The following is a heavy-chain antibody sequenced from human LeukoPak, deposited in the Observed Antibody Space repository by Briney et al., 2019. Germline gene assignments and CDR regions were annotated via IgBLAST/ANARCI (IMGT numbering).Heavy chain of an antibody. J-gene: IGHJ4*02. CDR3: ARVASSGYYRFFDY. CDR1: GFTFSRYN. V-gene: IGHV3-48*01. Sequence: GGSLRLSCAASGFTFSRYNMNWVRQAPGKGLEWVSYISSSSSTIYYADSVKGRFTISRENAKNSLYLQMNSLRAGDTAVYYCARVASSGYYRFFDYWGQGTLVTVSS. D-gene: IGHD3-22*01. CDR2: ISSSSSTI.